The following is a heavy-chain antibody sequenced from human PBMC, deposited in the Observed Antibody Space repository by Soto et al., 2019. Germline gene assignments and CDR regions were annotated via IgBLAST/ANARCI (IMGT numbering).Heavy chain of an antibody. CDR3: ARVGSSSWYSYYYYGMDV. J-gene: IGHJ6*02. D-gene: IGHD6-13*01. V-gene: IGHV4-59*01. CDR2: IYYSGST. CDR1: GGSISSYY. Sequence: PSETLSLTCTVSGGSISSYYWSWIRQPPGKGLEWIGYIYYSGSTNYNPSLKSRVAKSVDTSKNQFSLKLSSVTAADTAVYYCARVGSSSWYSYYYYGMDVWGQGTTVTVSS.